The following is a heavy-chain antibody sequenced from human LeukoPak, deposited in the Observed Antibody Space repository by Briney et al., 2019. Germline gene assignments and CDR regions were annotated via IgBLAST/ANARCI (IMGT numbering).Heavy chain of an antibody. V-gene: IGHV3-48*03. CDR2: ISSSGSTI. Sequence: PGGSLRLSCAASGFTFSGYEMIWVRQAPGKGLEWVSYISSSGSTIYYADSVKGRFTISRDNAKNSLYLQMNSLGAEDTAVYYCARVSSVVTKPSAYWGQGTLVTVSS. CDR3: ARVSSVVTKPSAY. D-gene: IGHD4-17*01. CDR1: GFTFSGYE. J-gene: IGHJ4*02.